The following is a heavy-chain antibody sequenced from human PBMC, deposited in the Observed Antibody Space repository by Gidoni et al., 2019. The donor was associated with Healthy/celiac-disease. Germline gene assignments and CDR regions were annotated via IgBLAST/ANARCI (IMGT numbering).Heavy chain of an antibody. CDR1: GFTFSSYG. J-gene: IGHJ4*02. CDR3: ARDGVVVVPAATPFDY. V-gene: IGHV3-33*01. D-gene: IGHD2-2*01. CDR2: IWYDGSNK. Sequence: QVQLVESGGGVVQPGRSLRLSCAASGFTFSSYGMHWVRQAPGKGLGWVAVIWYDGSNKYYADSVKGRFTISRDNSKNTLYLQMNSLRAEDTAVYYCARDGVVVVPAATPFDYWGQGTLVTVSS.